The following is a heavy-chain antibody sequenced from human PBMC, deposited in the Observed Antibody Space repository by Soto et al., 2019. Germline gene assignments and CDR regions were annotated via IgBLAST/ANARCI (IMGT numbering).Heavy chain of an antibody. CDR3: ASSILRYFDWLLPQIDY. CDR1: GGSISSGDYY. CDR2: IYYSGST. J-gene: IGHJ4*02. V-gene: IGHV4-30-4*01. D-gene: IGHD3-9*01. Sequence: SETLSLTCTVSGGSISSGDYYWSWIRQPPGKGLEWIGYIYYSGSTYYNPSLKSRVTISVDTSKNQFSLKLSSVTAADTAVYYCASSILRYFDWLLPQIDYWGQGTLVTVSS.